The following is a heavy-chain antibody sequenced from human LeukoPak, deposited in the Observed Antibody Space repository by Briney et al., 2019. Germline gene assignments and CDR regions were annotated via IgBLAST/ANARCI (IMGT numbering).Heavy chain of an antibody. V-gene: IGHV4-38-2*02. Sequence: SETLSLTCTVSGYSISSGYYWGWIRQPPGKGLEWIGSIYHSGSTNYNPSLKSRVTISVDTSKNQFSLKLSSVTAADTAVYYCARPLHKLAPMDVWGKGTTVTISS. CDR3: ARPLHKLAPMDV. CDR2: IYHSGST. J-gene: IGHJ6*04. CDR1: GYSISSGYY. D-gene: IGHD1-1*01.